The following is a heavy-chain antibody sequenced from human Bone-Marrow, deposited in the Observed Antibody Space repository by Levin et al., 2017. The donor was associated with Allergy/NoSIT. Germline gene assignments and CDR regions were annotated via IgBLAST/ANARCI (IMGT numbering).Heavy chain of an antibody. J-gene: IGHJ4*02. CDR3: AKSAPLGYCSTTSCYSVY. CDR2: ISYDGSNK. V-gene: IGHV3-30*18. Sequence: GESLKISCAASGFTFSSYGMHWVRQAPGKGLEWVAVISYDGSNKYYVDSVKGGFTISRDNSKNTLYLQMNSLRTEDTAVYYCAKSAPLGYCSTTSCYSVYWGQGTLVTVSS. D-gene: IGHD2-2*01. CDR1: GFTFSSYG.